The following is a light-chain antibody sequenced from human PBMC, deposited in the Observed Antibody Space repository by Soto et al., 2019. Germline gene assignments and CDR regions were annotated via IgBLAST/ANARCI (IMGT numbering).Light chain of an antibody. CDR1: QSISSW. CDR2: KAS. J-gene: IGKJ1*01. Sequence: DIQMTQSPSTLSASVGDRVTITCRASQSISSWLAWYQQKPGKAPKLLIYKASSLESGVPSRFSGSGSGTEVTLTISRLQPDDFATYYCQQYNSYSWTFGQGTKGEIK. CDR3: QQYNSYSWT. V-gene: IGKV1-5*03.